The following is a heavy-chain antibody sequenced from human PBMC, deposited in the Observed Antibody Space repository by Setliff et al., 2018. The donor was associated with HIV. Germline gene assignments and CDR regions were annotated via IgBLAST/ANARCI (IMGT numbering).Heavy chain of an antibody. J-gene: IGHJ6*03. V-gene: IGHV4-4*02. CDR1: GGSISSSNW. Sequence: KTSETLSLTCAVSGGSISSSNWWSWVRQPPEKGLEWIGEIDHSGSTYYNPSLKSRVTISVDTSKNQFSWKLSWVTAADTAVYYCARGPLYSTSQGYYMDVWGKGTTVTVSS. D-gene: IGHD6-6*01. CDR3: ARGPLYSTSQGYYMDV. CDR2: IDHSGST.